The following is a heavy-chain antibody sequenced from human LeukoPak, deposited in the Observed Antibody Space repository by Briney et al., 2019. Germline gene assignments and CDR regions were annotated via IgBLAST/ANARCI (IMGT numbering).Heavy chain of an antibody. Sequence: GESLKISCKGSGYRFTSYWIGWVRPMPGKGLEWMGIIYPGDSDTRYSPSFQGRVTISADKSISTAYLQWSSLKASDTAMYYCARQRFTMRAYAGNWFDPWGQGTLVTVSS. CDR2: IYPGDSDT. CDR3: ARQRFTMRAYAGNWFDP. CDR1: GYRFTSYW. D-gene: IGHD3-10*01. J-gene: IGHJ5*02. V-gene: IGHV5-51*01.